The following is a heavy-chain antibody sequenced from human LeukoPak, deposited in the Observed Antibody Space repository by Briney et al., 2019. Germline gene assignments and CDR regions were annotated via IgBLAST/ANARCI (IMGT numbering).Heavy chain of an antibody. CDR3: AKAVVAANRVWDY. V-gene: IGHV3-23*01. Sequence: GGPLKLSCGASVFPFSIYAMSWVRRAPGEGLEWVSDISGSGGSTYNPDSVEGRFTIPRENTKSTRYLQMNSLRAEDTAVYYCAKAVVAANRVWDYWGQGTLVTVSS. D-gene: IGHD2-15*01. CDR1: VFPFSIYA. J-gene: IGHJ4*02. CDR2: ISGSGGST.